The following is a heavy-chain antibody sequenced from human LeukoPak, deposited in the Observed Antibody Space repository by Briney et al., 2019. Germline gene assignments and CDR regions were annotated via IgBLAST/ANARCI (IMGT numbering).Heavy chain of an antibody. D-gene: IGHD2-15*01. CDR2: IYHSGST. Sequence: SETLSLTCTVSGYSISSGYHWGWIRQPPGKGLEWIGSIYHSGSTYYNPSLKSRVTISVDTSKNQFSLKLSSVTAADTAVYYCARVAAKTVDYWGQGTLVTVSS. CDR1: GYSISSGYH. V-gene: IGHV4-38-2*02. CDR3: ARVAAKTVDY. J-gene: IGHJ4*02.